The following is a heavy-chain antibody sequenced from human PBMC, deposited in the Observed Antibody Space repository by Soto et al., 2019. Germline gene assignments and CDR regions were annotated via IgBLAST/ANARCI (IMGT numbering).Heavy chain of an antibody. CDR2: INHSGST. D-gene: IGHD6-13*01. CDR1: GGSFSGYY. Sequence: SETLSLTCAVYGGSFSGYYWSWIRQPPGKGLEWIGEINHSGSTNYNPSLKSRVTISVDTSKNQFSLKLSSVTAADTAVYYCARARIAAAGTLGTYYYYGMDVWGQGTTVTVSS. J-gene: IGHJ6*02. V-gene: IGHV4-34*01. CDR3: ARARIAAAGTLGTYYYYGMDV.